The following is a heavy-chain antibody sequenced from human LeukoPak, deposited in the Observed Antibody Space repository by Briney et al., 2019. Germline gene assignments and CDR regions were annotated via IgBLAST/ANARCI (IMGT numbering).Heavy chain of an antibody. J-gene: IGHJ5*02. Sequence: EASVKVSCKASGYTFTSYDINWVRQATGQGLEWMGWMNPNSGNTGYAQKFQGRVTMTRNTSISTAYMELSSLRSEDTTVYYCARGLGGYYPIDPWGQGTLVTVSS. CDR3: ARGLGGYYPIDP. CDR2: MNPNSGNT. D-gene: IGHD1-26*01. CDR1: GYTFTSYD. V-gene: IGHV1-8*01.